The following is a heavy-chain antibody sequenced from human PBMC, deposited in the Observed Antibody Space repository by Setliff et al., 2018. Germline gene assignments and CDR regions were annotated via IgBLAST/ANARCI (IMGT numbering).Heavy chain of an antibody. J-gene: IGHJ4*02. D-gene: IGHD1-1*01. CDR1: GYSISSGYH. Sequence: SETLSLTCAVSGYSISSGYHWAWIRQLPGKGLEWIGYMYYHNAYINYNPSLLSRVTISIDASNNQFSLKLTSMTAADTAVYYCAKGGGRYHSDSWGQGILVTVSS. V-gene: IGHV4-38-2*01. CDR2: MYYHNAYI. CDR3: AKGGGRYHSDS.